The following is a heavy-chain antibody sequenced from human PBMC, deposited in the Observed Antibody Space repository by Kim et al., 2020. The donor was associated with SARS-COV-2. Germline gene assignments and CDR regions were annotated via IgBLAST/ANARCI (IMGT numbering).Heavy chain of an antibody. Sequence: GGSLRLSCAASGFTFSNYWMHWVRQVPGKGLEWVSNIKTDGSSTAYADSVRGRFTISRDNSKNTLHLQMNSLRAEDTAVYFCTRLAPGDYFWGQGTLVTVSS. V-gene: IGHV3-74*01. D-gene: IGHD3-3*02. CDR1: GFTFSNYW. J-gene: IGHJ4*02. CDR3: TRLAPGDYF. CDR2: IKTDGSST.